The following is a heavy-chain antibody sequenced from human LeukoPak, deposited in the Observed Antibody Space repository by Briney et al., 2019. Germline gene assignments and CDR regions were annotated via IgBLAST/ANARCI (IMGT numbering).Heavy chain of an antibody. CDR1: GFTFSDYS. Sequence: PGGSLRLSCAASGFTFSDYSMHWVRQAPGKGLNWVAFIRYDGNNKYYADSVKGRFTISRDNSKNTLYLQMNSLRAEDTAVYYCARMGNYYDSSGYYAYWGQGTLVTVSS. V-gene: IGHV3-30*02. CDR3: ARMGNYYDSSGYYAY. J-gene: IGHJ4*02. D-gene: IGHD3-22*01. CDR2: IRYDGNNK.